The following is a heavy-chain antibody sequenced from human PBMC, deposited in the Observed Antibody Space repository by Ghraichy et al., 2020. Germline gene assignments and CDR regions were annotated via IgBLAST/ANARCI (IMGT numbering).Heavy chain of an antibody. J-gene: IGHJ4*02. CDR1: GFTFISYA. CDR3: ASGYSYGGPY. D-gene: IGHD5-18*01. CDR2: ISGSGGNT. Sequence: LTCAASGFTFISYAMSWVRQAPGKGLEWVSAISGSGGNTYYADSVKGRFTISRDNSRNTLYLQMNSLRAEDTAVYYCASGYSYGGPYWGQGTLVTVSS. V-gene: IGHV3-23*01.